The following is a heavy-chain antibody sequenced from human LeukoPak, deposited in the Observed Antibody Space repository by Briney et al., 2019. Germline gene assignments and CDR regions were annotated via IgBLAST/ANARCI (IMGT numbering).Heavy chain of an antibody. Sequence: TGGSLRLSCAASGFTFSSYAMHWVRQAPGKGLEWVAVISYDETNKYYADSVKGRFTVSRDNSKSTLYLEVNSLKVEDTAVYYCARDRTERSYGSSAYNYASGDAFDMWGQGTMVSVSS. CDR3: ARDRTERSYGSSAYNYASGDAFDM. V-gene: IGHV3-30-3*01. J-gene: IGHJ3*02. CDR1: GFTFSSYA. CDR2: ISYDETNK. D-gene: IGHD3-22*01.